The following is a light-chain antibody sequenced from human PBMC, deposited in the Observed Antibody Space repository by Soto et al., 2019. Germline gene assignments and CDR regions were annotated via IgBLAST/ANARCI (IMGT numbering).Light chain of an antibody. CDR3: QQYGRSLP. CDR1: QSLSGTY. J-gene: IGKJ1*01. V-gene: IGKV3-20*01. Sequence: EFVLTQSPGTLSLSPGERATLSCRASQSLSGTYLAWYQQKPGQAPRLLIYGASSRATGIPDRFSGSGSGPDFTLTISRMEPEDFAVYYCQQYGRSLPFGHGTKVEVK. CDR2: GAS.